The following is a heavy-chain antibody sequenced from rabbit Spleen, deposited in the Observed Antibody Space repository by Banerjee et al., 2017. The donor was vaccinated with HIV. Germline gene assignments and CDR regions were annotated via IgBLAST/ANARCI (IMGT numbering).Heavy chain of an antibody. Sequence: QEQLKETGGGLVQPGGSLTLSCKASGFDFSRTGVSWVRQAPGKGLEWIGYIDLLFGTTYYATWVNGRFTISRHNAQNTLSLQLNSLTVADTATYFCVRGASASGYYSLWGQGTLVTVS. D-gene: IGHD1-1*01. J-gene: IGHJ4*01. CDR2: IDLLFGTT. CDR1: GFDFSRTG. CDR3: VRGASASGYYSL. V-gene: IGHV1S47*01.